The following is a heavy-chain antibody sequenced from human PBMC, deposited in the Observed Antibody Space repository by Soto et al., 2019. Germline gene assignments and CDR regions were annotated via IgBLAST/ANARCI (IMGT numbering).Heavy chain of an antibody. V-gene: IGHV1-69*01. CDR3: ARDYHDKAGRGMDV. D-gene: IGHD3-9*01. Sequence: SGKGSCEASGGTFISYAIIWGRQAPGQGLEWMGGIIPIFGTANYAQKFQGRVTITADESTSTAYMELSSLRSEDTAVYYCARDYHDKAGRGMDVWGQGTTVTVSS. J-gene: IGHJ6*02. CDR2: IIPIFGTA. CDR1: GGTFISYA.